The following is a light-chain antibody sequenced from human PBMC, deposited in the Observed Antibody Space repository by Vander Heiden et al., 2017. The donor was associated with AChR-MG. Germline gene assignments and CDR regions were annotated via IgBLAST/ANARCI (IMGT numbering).Light chain of an antibody. CDR3: QQDYSTLT. CDR1: QSVLYSSNNKNY. V-gene: IGKV4-1*01. CDR2: WAS. Sequence: DIVMTQSPDSLAVSLGERATINCKSSQSVLYSSNNKNYLAWYQQKPGQPPKLLIYWASTRENGVPDRFSGSGSGTDFTLTISSRQAEDVAVYYWQQDYSTLTFGGGTKVEIK. J-gene: IGKJ4*01.